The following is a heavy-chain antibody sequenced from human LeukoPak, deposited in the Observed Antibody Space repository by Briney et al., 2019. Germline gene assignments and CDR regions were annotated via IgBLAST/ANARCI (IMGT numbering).Heavy chain of an antibody. CDR1: GGSISSYY. Sequence: SETLSLTCTVSGGSISSYYWSWIRQPAGKGLEWVGRIYTSGSTNYNPSLKSRVTMSVDTSKNQFSLRLSSVTAADTAVYHSPTVILKTDQLVLEGLYNWFDPWGEKTLVTVSS. CDR3: PTVILKTDQLVLEGLYNWFDP. J-gene: IGHJ5*02. CDR2: IYTSGST. D-gene: IGHD2-2*01. V-gene: IGHV4-4*07.